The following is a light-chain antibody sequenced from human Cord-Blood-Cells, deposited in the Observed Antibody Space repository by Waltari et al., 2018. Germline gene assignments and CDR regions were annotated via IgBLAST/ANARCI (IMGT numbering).Light chain of an antibody. CDR2: GAS. CDR1: QSVSSSY. J-gene: IGKJ1*01. V-gene: IGKV3-20*01. CDR3: QQYGSSPWT. Sequence: EIVLTQSPGTLSLSPGERATLSCRASQSVSSSYLAWYQQKPGQAPRLLSYGASSRASGIPDRFRGSGSGADFTLAISRLEREDFAVYYCQQYGSSPWTFGQGTKVEIK.